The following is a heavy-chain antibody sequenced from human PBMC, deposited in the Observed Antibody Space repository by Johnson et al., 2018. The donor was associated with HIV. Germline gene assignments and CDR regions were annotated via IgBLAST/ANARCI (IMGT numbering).Heavy chain of an antibody. V-gene: IGHV3-30-3*01. J-gene: IGHJ3*02. CDR2: ISYDGSNK. CDR3: AKDQGGTVAGAYAFDI. CDR1: GFTFSSYA. Sequence: QVQLVESGGGVVQPGRSLRLSCAASGFTFSSYAMHWVRQAPGKGLEWVAVISYDGSNKYYADYVKGRFTISRDNSKNTLYLQMNSLRAEDTAVYYCAKDQGGTVAGAYAFDIWGQGTIVTVSS. D-gene: IGHD4-23*01.